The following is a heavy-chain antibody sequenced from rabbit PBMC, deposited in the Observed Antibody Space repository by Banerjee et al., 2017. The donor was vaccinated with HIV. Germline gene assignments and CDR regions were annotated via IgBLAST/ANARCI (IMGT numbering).Heavy chain of an antibody. J-gene: IGHJ4*01. CDR1: GNDFSAYA. CDR3: ARGDASASPPFNL. Sequence: QQQLVESGGGLVKPEGSLTLPCKASGNDFSAYAISWVRQAPGKGLEWIACIFAGSAGNTYYASWAKGRFTISKTSSTTVTLQMTSLTAADTATYFCARGDASASPPFNLWGQGTLVTVS. CDR2: IFAGSAGNT. V-gene: IGHV1S45*01. D-gene: IGHD6-1*01.